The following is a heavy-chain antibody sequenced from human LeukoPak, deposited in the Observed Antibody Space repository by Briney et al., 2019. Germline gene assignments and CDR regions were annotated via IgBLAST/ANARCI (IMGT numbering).Heavy chain of an antibody. Sequence: GGSLRLSCAASGFTFSSYEMNWVRQAPGKGLEWVSYISSSGSTIYNADSVKGRFTISRDNAKNSLYLQMNSLRAEDTAVYYCARSGLYDFWSGYYGHYYYGMDVWGQGTTVTVSS. D-gene: IGHD3-3*01. J-gene: IGHJ6*02. CDR3: ARSGLYDFWSGYYGHYYYGMDV. CDR1: GFTFSSYE. V-gene: IGHV3-48*03. CDR2: ISSSGSTI.